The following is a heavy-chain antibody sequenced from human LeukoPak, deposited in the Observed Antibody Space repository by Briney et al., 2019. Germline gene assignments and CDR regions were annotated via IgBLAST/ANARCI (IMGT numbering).Heavy chain of an antibody. J-gene: IGHJ4*02. CDR3: ARSGPIAVAGVDY. CDR1: GGSISSYY. Sequence: PSETLSLTCIVSGGSISSYYRSWIRQPAGKGLEWIGRIYSSGNTNYNPSLKSRVTISVDKSKNQFSLKLSSVTAADTAVYYCARSGPIAVAGVDYWGQGTLVTVSS. V-gene: IGHV4-4*07. D-gene: IGHD6-19*01. CDR2: IYSSGNT.